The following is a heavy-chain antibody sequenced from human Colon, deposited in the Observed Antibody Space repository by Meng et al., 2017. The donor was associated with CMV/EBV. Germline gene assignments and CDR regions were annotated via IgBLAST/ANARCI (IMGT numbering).Heavy chain of an antibody. D-gene: IGHD5/OR15-5a*01. CDR3: ARDRASLYYQFDS. V-gene: IGHV1-2*06. CDR1: GYTFTGYW. Sequence: QVQLVQSGVEVKKPGTSVNLSCKASGYTFTGYWMHWVRQAPGQGLEWMGRIKPSTGDTNYAQNFQGRVTVTRDTSISTVYMEVDGLTSDDTATYYCARDRASLYYQFDSWGQGTLVTVSS. J-gene: IGHJ4*02. CDR2: IKPSTGDT.